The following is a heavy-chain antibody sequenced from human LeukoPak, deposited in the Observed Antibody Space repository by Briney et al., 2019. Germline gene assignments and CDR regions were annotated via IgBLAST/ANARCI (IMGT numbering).Heavy chain of an antibody. CDR1: GYSFTSYW. J-gene: IGHJ3*01. V-gene: IGHV5-51*01. D-gene: IGHD3-10*01. Sequence: GESLKISCKGSGYSFTSYWIGWVRQMPGKGLEWMGIIYPGDSDTRYSPSFQGQVTISADKSISTAYLQWSSLEASDTAMYYCARPAPWAPTSYGSGSYVLFWGQGTMVTVSS. CDR2: IYPGDSDT. CDR3: ARPAPWAPTSYGSGSYVLF.